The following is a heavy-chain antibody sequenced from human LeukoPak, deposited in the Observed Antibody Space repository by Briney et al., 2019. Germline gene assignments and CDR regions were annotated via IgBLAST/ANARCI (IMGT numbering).Heavy chain of an antibody. Sequence: PGGSLRLSCAASRFTFSNHGMHWVRQAPGKGLEWVAVIWYDGSNKYYADSVKGRFTISRDNSKNTLYLQMNSLRAEDTAVYYCVRDRGGLRYFDHWGQGTLVTVSS. J-gene: IGHJ4*02. D-gene: IGHD5-12*01. V-gene: IGHV3-33*01. CDR2: IWYDGSNK. CDR3: VRDRGGLRYFDH. CDR1: RFTFSNHG.